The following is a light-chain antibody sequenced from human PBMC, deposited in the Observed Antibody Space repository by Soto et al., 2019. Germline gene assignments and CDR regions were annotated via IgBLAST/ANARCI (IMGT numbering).Light chain of an antibody. Sequence: QSVLAQPASVSGSPGQSIAISCAGTISDVGGYNSVSWYQQHPGKAPKLMIYDVSNRPSGVSNRFSGSKSVNTASLTISGLQAEDEADYYCCSFTSSSTPGYVFGTGTKLTAL. CDR1: ISDVGGYNS. CDR2: DVS. V-gene: IGLV2-14*03. CDR3: CSFTSSSTPGYV. J-gene: IGLJ1*01.